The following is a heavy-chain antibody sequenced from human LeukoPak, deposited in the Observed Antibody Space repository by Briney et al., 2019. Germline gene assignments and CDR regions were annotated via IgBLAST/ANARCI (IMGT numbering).Heavy chain of an antibody. D-gene: IGHD6-6*01. CDR1: GFSVNSNH. CDR3: ARDGTSFYFDY. Sequence: GGSLRLSCAASGFSVNSNHMNWVRQAPGKGLEWVSIIYSGGTTHYADSVEGRFTVSKDSSMNTVYLQLNGLRVEDTALYYCARDGTSFYFDYWGRGTPVTVSS. CDR2: IYSGGTT. V-gene: IGHV3-66*01. J-gene: IGHJ4*02.